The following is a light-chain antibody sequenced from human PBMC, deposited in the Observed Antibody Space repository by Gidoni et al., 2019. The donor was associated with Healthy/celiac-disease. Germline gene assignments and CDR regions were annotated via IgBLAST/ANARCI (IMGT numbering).Light chain of an antibody. J-gene: IGKJ5*01. CDR3: QQYDNLPIT. Sequence: DIQMTQSPSSRSESVGDRVTITCQASQDISNYLNWYQQKPGKAPKLLIYDASNLETGVPSRFSGSGSGTDFTFTISSLQPEDIATYYCQQYDNLPITFGQGTRLEIK. CDR2: DAS. V-gene: IGKV1-33*01. CDR1: QDISNY.